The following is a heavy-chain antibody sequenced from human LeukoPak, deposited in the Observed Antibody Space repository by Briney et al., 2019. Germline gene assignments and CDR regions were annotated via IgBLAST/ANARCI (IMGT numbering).Heavy chain of an antibody. J-gene: IGHJ4*02. CDR1: GFTSSSYA. CDR2: ISYDGSNK. V-gene: IGHV3-30-3*01. D-gene: IGHD1-26*01. Sequence: GRSLRLSCAASGFTSSSYAMHWVRQAPGKGLEWVAVISYDGSNKYYADSVKGRFTISRDNSKNTLYLQMNSLRAEDTAVYYCARDRGSYTVIDYWGQGTLVTVSS. CDR3: ARDRGSYTVIDY.